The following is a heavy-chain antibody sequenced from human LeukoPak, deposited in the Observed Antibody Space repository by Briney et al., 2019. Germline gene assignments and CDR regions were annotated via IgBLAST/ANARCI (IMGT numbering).Heavy chain of an antibody. CDR3: AKYPTSGYSYYFDY. V-gene: IGHV3-23*01. D-gene: IGHD3-22*01. CDR2: ISGSGGST. J-gene: IGHJ4*02. Sequence: GGSLRLSCAPSEFTSSSYAMSWVRQAPGKGLEWVSAISGSGGSTYYADSVKGRFTISRDNSKNTLYLQMNSLRAEDTAVYYCAKYPTSGYSYYFDYWGQGTLVTVSS. CDR1: EFTSSSYA.